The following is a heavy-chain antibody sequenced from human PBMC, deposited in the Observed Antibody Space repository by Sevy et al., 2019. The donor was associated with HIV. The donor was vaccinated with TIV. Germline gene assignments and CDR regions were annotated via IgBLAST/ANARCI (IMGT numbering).Heavy chain of an antibody. D-gene: IGHD3-10*01. J-gene: IGHJ4*02. CDR1: GYTFASEG. V-gene: IGHV1-18*01. Sequence: ASVKVSCKASGYTFASEGISWVRQAPGQGLAWMGWIGAYNGNANSAQKLQGRVTMTTDTSTSTAYMELSSLRSDDTAIYYCARVPTYYYGSATYFESWGQGTLVTVSS. CDR3: ARVPTYYYGSATYFES. CDR2: IGAYNGNA.